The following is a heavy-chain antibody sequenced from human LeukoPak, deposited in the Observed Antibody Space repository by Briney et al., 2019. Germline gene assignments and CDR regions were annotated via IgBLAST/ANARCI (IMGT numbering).Heavy chain of an antibody. CDR2: VYPGDSYT. Sequence: GESLKISCKGSGYRFTTYWIGWVRQMPGKGLEWMGVVYPGDSYTRYSPSFQGQVTISADKSISTAYLQWSSMKASDSAMYFCVRQGDGSGWLFHYWGQGTLVT. V-gene: IGHV5-51*01. D-gene: IGHD6-19*01. CDR1: GYRFTTYW. J-gene: IGHJ4*02. CDR3: VRQGDGSGWLFHY.